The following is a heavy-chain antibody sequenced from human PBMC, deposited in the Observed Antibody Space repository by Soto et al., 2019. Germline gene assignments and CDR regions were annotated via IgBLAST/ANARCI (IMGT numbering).Heavy chain of an antibody. CDR2: IRSKTNSYAT. Sequence: GGSLRLSCAASGFTFGGSAMHWVRQASGKGLEWVGLIRSKTNSYATAYAESVKGRFTTSRDDSMNTAYLKMNSLKTEDTAVYFCTRQTDAVQWLVVPTDYNFDYWGQGTLVTVSS. CDR1: GFTFGGSA. V-gene: IGHV3-73*01. CDR3: TRQTDAVQWLVVPTDYNFDY. D-gene: IGHD6-19*01. J-gene: IGHJ4*02.